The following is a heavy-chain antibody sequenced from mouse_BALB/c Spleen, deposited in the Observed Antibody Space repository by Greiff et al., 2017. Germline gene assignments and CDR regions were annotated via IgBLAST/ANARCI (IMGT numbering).Heavy chain of an antibody. J-gene: IGHJ3*01. CDR2: ISSGGST. Sequence: EVKVEESGGGLVKPGGSLKLSCAASGFTFSSYAMSWVRQTPEKRLEWVASISSGGSTYYPDSVKGRFTISRDNARNILYLQMSSLRSEDTAMYYCARWGGNYVGWFAYWGQGTLVTVSA. CDR3: ARWGGNYVGWFAY. V-gene: IGHV5-6-5*01. CDR1: GFTFSSYA. D-gene: IGHD2-1*01.